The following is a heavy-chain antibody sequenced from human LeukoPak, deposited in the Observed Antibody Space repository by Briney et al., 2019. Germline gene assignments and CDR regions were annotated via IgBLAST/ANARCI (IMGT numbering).Heavy chain of an antibody. CDR3: ARYPPDLKENYYYYYMDV. CDR2: IYSGGST. D-gene: IGHD2-21*02. CDR1: GFTVSSNY. J-gene: IGHJ6*03. Sequence: GGSLRLSCAASGFTVSSNYMSWVRQAPGKGLEWVSVIYSGGSTYYADSVKGRFTISRDSSKNTLYLQMNSLRAEDTAVYYCARYPPDLKENYYYYYMDVWGKGTTVTISS. V-gene: IGHV3-66*01.